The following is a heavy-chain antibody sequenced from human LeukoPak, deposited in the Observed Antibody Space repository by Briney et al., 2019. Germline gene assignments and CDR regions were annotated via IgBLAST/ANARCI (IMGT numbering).Heavy chain of an antibody. CDR2: ISGSGGST. D-gene: IGHD6-13*01. J-gene: IGHJ4*02. V-gene: IGHV3-23*01. Sequence: GGSLRLSCAASGFTFSSYAMSWVRQASGKGLEWVSAISGSGGSTYYADSVKGRFTISRDNSKNTLYLQMNSLRAEDTAVYYCAKNEGGYSSSWYTSPFDYWGQGTLVTVSS. CDR1: GFTFSSYA. CDR3: AKNEGGYSSSWYTSPFDY.